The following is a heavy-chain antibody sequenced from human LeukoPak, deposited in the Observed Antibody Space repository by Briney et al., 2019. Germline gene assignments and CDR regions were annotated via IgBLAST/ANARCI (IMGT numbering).Heavy chain of an antibody. CDR1: GGSISSYY. V-gene: IGHV4-59*12. CDR2: IYYSGST. Sequence: SETLSLTCTVSGGSISSYYWSWIRQPPGKGLEWIGYIYYSGSTNYNPSLKSRVAMSMDTSKNQFSLKVTSVTAADTAVYFCAKEGGSRYDYWGQGTLVTVSS. CDR3: AKEGGSRYDY. D-gene: IGHD6-25*01. J-gene: IGHJ4*02.